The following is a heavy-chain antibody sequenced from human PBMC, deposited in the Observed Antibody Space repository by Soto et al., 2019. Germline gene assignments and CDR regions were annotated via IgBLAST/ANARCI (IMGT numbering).Heavy chain of an antibody. CDR1: GDSINNYY. CDR3: AKYRRGSGWYYFSY. D-gene: IGHD6-19*01. CDR2: IYYSGST. J-gene: IGHJ4*02. Sequence: PSETLSLTCTVSGDSINNYYWSWIRQPPGKGLEWIGYIYYSGSTNYNPSLKSRVTMSVDTSKDQFSLKLTSVTAADTAVYYCAKYRRGSGWYYFSYWGQGTLVTVSS. V-gene: IGHV4-59*01.